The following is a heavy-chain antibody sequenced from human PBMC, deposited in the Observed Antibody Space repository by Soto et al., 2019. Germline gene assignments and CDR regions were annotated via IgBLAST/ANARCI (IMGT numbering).Heavy chain of an antibody. CDR2: ISSSSTFI. Sequence: GESLKISCAASGFTLNSYSMNWVRQAPGKGLEWVSSISSSSTFIYDADSVKGRFSISRDNAKNSLFLQMNSLRAEDTAVYFCARGRPTGYSYYGMDVWGQGTTVTVSS. CDR3: ARGRPTGYSYYGMDV. D-gene: IGHD1-1*01. J-gene: IGHJ6*02. CDR1: GFTLNSYS. V-gene: IGHV3-21*01.